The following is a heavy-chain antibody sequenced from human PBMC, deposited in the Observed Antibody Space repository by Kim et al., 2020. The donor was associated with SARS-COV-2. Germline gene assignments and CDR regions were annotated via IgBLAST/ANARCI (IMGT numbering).Heavy chain of an antibody. CDR1: GGSVSSGSYY. D-gene: IGHD5-18*01. V-gene: IGHV4-61*01. J-gene: IGHJ4*02. CDR3: ARGPLDTAMVYFDC. Sequence: SETLSLTCTVSGGSVSSGSYYWSWIRQPPGKGLEWIGYIYYSGSTNYNPSLKSRVTISVDTSKNQFSLKLSSVTAADTAVYYCARGPLDTAMVYFDCWGQGTLVTVSS. CDR2: IYYSGST.